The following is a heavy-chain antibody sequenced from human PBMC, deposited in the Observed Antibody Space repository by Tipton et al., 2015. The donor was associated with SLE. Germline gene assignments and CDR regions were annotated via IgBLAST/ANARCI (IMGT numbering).Heavy chain of an antibody. Sequence: TLSLTCTVSGGSISSSSYYWGWIRQPPGKGLEWIGTIYYSGSTYYNPSLKSRVTISVDTSKNQFSLKLSSVTAADTAVYYCARDKGSDIVAPDWGQETLVTVSS. D-gene: IGHD5-12*01. CDR3: ARDKGSDIVAPD. CDR2: IYYSGST. V-gene: IGHV4-39*07. CDR1: GGSISSSSYY. J-gene: IGHJ4*02.